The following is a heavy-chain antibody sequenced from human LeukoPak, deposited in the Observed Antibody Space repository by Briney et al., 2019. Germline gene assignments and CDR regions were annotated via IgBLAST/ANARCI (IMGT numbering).Heavy chain of an antibody. Sequence: GGSLRLSCAASGFTFSSYSMNWVRQAPGKGLEWVSYISSSSSTIYYADSVKGRFTISRDNAKNSLYLQMSNLRAEDTAVYFCARGGGLDVWGQGATVTVSS. D-gene: IGHD3-16*01. CDR2: ISSSSSTI. CDR1: GFTFSSYS. CDR3: ARGGGLDV. J-gene: IGHJ6*02. V-gene: IGHV3-48*01.